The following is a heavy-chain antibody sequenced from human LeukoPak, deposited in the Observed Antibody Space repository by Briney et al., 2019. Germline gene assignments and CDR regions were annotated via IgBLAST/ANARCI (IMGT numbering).Heavy chain of an antibody. CDR3: ARQGIRQWLVEDY. CDR2: IHYSGST. V-gene: IGHV4-59*08. CDR1: GGSITSYY. J-gene: IGHJ4*02. Sequence: PSETLSLTCTVSGGSITSYYWSWIRQPPGKGLEWIGYIHYSGSTKYNPSLKSRVTISVDTSKNQFSLKLSSVTAADTAVYYCARQGIRQWLVEDYWGQGTLVTVSS. D-gene: IGHD6-19*01.